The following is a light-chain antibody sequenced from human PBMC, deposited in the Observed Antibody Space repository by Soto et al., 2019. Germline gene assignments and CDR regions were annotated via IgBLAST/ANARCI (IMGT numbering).Light chain of an antibody. J-gene: IGLJ1*01. CDR2: SNN. CDR3: AAWDDSLNGLYV. V-gene: IGLV1-44*01. Sequence: QSVLTQPPSASGTPGQRVTISCSGSSSNIGSNTVNWYHQLPGTAPKLLISSNNQRPSGVPDRFSGSKSGTSASLAISGLQSGEEGGYYCAAWDDSLNGLYVFGTGTKLTVL. CDR1: SSNIGSNT.